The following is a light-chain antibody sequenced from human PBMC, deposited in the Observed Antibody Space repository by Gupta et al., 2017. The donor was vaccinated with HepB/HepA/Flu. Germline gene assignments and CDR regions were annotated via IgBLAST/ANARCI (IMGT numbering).Light chain of an antibody. CDR2: VVS. V-gene: IGLV2-14*03. J-gene: IGLJ2*01. CDR1: SSDVDGYNY. CDR3: SSYTSSRTLV. Sequence: QSALTQPASVSGSPGQSITISCTGTSSDVDGYNYVSWYQQHPGKAPKLMIYVVSNRPSGVSNRFSGSQSGNTASLTISGLQAEDEADYYCSSYTSSRTLVFGGGTKLTGL.